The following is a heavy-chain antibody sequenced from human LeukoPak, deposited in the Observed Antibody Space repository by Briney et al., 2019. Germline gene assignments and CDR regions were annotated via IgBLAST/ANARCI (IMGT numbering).Heavy chain of an antibody. Sequence: ASVKVSCRASGLTFTTHPIHWVRQAPGQRLEWIGWSRDAIGKSEYSRDFQGRVTIIRDTSANAAYMEMSSLRYEDMAVYYCVRGNPGWTLDFWGLGTLVTVSS. V-gene: IGHV1-3*02. CDR3: VRGNPGWTLDF. J-gene: IGHJ4*02. CDR2: SRDAIGKS. CDR1: GLTFTTHP. D-gene: IGHD6-19*01.